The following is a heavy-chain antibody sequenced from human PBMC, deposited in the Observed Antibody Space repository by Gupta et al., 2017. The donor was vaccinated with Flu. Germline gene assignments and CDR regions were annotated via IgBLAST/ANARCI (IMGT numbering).Heavy chain of an antibody. CDR2: INSDGGST. Sequence: EVQLVESGGGLVQPGGSLRLSCAASGFTFTDYWMHWVRQVPGKGLVWVSRINSDGGSTSNADSVKGRFTISRDNAKNTLYLQMNSLRAEDTAVYYCVRGMSTVTEVGYYYYGMDVWGQGTTVTVSS. D-gene: IGHD4-11*01. J-gene: IGHJ6*02. CDR3: VRGMSTVTEVGYYYYGMDV. V-gene: IGHV3-74*01. CDR1: GFTFTDYW.